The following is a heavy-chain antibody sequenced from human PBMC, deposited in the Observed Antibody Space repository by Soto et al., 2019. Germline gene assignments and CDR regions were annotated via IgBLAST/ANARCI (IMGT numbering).Heavy chain of an antibody. Sequence: QITLKESGPTLVKPTQTLTLTCTFSGFSLSTSGVGVGWIRKPPGKALEWLALIYWDDDKRYSPSLKSRLTITKDTFKNQVVLTMTNMDPVDTATYYCAHRSITGTTLNWFDPWGQGTLVTVSS. CDR1: GFSLSTSGVG. CDR3: AHRSITGTTLNWFDP. D-gene: IGHD1-7*01. CDR2: IYWDDDK. J-gene: IGHJ5*02. V-gene: IGHV2-5*02.